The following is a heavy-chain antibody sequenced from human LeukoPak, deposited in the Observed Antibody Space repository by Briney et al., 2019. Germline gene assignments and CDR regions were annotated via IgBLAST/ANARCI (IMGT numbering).Heavy chain of an antibody. CDR3: TTAPTRGWLPYFDY. J-gene: IGHJ4*02. Sequence: GGSLRLSCAASGFTFSSYSMNWVRQAPGKGLEWVARITATGTENYAAPVNARFTASRDDSKTTVYLQMNSLTTEDTAVYYCTTAPTRGWLPYFDYWGQGTVVTVSS. D-gene: IGHD5-24*01. CDR1: GFTFSSYS. V-gene: IGHV3-15*05. CDR2: ITATGTE.